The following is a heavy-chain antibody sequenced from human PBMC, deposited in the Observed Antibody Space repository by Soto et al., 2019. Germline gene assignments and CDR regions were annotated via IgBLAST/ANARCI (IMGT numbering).Heavy chain of an antibody. CDR2: ISSRGTDI. CDR1: GFLFSTST. CDR3: ATLGRADYPPLAA. J-gene: IGHJ5*02. Sequence: QARLVQSGGGLVQSGRSLTLSCEASGFLFSTSTLNWVRRAPGKGLEWVAEISSRGTDIYYADSVKGRFTISRDISKNTLYLLLDRVKSDDTAVYFCATLGRADYPPLAAWGQGTLVTVSS. D-gene: IGHD4-17*01. V-gene: IGHV3-30*14.